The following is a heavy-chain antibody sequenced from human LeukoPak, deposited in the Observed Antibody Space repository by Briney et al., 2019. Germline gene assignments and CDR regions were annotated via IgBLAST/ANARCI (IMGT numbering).Heavy chain of an antibody. V-gene: IGHV3-9*01. J-gene: IGHJ4*02. D-gene: IGHD5-12*01. CDR3: AKDLTYSGYDYGD. CDR2: ISWNSGSI. CDR1: GFTYDVYA. Sequence: GGPLRLSCGVSGFTYDVYAVLWARHARGKGLEWVSGISWNSGSIGYADSVKGRFTISRDNAKNSLYLQMNSLRAEDTALYYGAKDLTYSGYDYGDWGQGTLVTVS.